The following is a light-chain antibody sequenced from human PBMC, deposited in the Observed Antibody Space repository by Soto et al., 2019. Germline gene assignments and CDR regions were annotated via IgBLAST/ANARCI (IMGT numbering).Light chain of an antibody. J-gene: IGLJ2*01. V-gene: IGLV2-14*01. CDR3: SSYTSSSTLYVV. Sequence: QSALTQPASVSGSTGPSITISCTGSSSDVGGYNYVSWYQQQPGKAPKLMIYDVSNRPSGVSNRFSGSKSGNTASLTISGLQAEDEADDYCSSYTSSSTLYVVFGGGTKLTVL. CDR2: DVS. CDR1: SSDVGGYNY.